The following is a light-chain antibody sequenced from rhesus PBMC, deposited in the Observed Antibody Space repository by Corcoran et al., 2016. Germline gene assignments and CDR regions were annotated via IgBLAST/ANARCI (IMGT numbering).Light chain of an antibody. CDR1: PGISSW. J-gene: IGKJ4*01. V-gene: IGKV1-21*01. Sequence: DIQMTQSPSSLSASVGDRVTITCRASPGISSWLAWYQQKPGKAPNLLIKKASSLQIGVPSRLSGSGAGTDVTLTISSLQPEDFAIYYCQQYNSAPLTFGGGTKVEIK. CDR3: QQYNSAPLT. CDR2: KAS.